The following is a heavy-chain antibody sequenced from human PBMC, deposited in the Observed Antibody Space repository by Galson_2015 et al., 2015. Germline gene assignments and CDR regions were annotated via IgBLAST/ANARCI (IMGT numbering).Heavy chain of an antibody. CDR3: AREGDNSGYLVPFDP. D-gene: IGHD3-22*01. CDR2: ISYDGSNK. J-gene: IGHJ5*02. CDR1: GFTFSSYA. Sequence: SLRLSCAASGFTFSSYAMHWVRQAPGKGLEWVAVISYDGSNKYYADSVKGRFTISRDNSKNTLYLQMNSLRAEDTAVYYCAREGDNSGYLVPFDPWGQGTLVTVSS. V-gene: IGHV3-30-3*01.